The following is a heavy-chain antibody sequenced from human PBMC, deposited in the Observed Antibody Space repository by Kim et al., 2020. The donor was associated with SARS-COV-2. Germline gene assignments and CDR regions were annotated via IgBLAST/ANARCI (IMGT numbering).Heavy chain of an antibody. CDR3: ARDFKHCSGGSCYISPSYYYYGMDV. V-gene: IGHV1-18*01. D-gene: IGHD2-15*01. CDR1: GYTFTSYG. CDR2: ISAYNGNT. Sequence: ASVKVSCKASGYTFTSYGISWVRQAPGQGLEWMGWISAYNGNTNYAQKLQGRVTMTTDTSTSTAYMELRSLRSDDTAVYYCARDFKHCSGGSCYISPSYYYYGMDVWGQGTTVTVSS. J-gene: IGHJ6*02.